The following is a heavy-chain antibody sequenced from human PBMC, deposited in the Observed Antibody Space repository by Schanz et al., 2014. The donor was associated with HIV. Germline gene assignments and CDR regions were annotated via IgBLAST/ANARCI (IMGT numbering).Heavy chain of an antibody. Sequence: VQLVESGGGLIQPGGSLRLSCAASGFIFSNYAMDWVRQAPGKGLEWVAVISYDGSNKYYADSVKGRFTISRDNSKNTLYLQMNSLRAEDTAVYYCAKRRDSGYAYFDYWGQGTLVTVSS. CDR2: ISYDGSNK. CDR3: AKRRDSGYAYFDY. CDR1: GFIFSNYA. J-gene: IGHJ4*02. V-gene: IGHV3-30*04. D-gene: IGHD1-1*01.